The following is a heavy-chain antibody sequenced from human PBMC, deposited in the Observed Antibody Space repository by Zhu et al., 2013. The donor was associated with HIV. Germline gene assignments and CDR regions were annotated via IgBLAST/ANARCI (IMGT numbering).Heavy chain of an antibody. V-gene: IGHV1-2*02. CDR3: TWTTAVTMFGLIIAHHYYAMDV. D-gene: IGHD3-3*01. Sequence: QVQLVQSGAELRKPGASVRVSCKSSGYTFTAYYLQWVRQAPGQGLEWMGWINPNNGVTKYAPDLEGRVTLTRDTSISTAYMDLSSLRSDDTAVYYCTWTTAVTMFGLIIAHHYYAMDVWGQGTKVTVSS. CDR1: GYTFTAYY. J-gene: IGHJ6*01. CDR2: INPNNGVT.